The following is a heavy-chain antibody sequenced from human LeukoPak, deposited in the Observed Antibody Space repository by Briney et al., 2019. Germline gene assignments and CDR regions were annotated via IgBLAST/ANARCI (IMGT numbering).Heavy chain of an antibody. V-gene: IGHV4-39*01. CDR3: ASVTGSYSWYYYYMDV. J-gene: IGHJ6*03. CDR1: GGSISSSSYY. CDR2: IYYSGGT. Sequence: SETLSLTCTVSGGSISSSSYYWGWIRQPPGKGLEWIGSIYYSGGTYYNPSLKSRVTISVDTSKNQFSLKLSSVTAADTAVYYCASVTGSYSWYYYYMDVWGKGTTVTISS. D-gene: IGHD1-26*01.